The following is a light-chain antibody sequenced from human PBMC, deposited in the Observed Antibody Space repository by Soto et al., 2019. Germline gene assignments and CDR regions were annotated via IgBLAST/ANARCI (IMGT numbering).Light chain of an antibody. J-gene: IGLJ1*01. CDR1: SSDVGDYNY. V-gene: IGLV2-14*01. CDR2: EVS. CDR3: SSYSGNNDLYV. Sequence: QSVLTQPASVSGSPGQSITISCTGTSSDVGDYNYVSWYQQHPGKAPKLMIYEVSNRPSGVSNRFSGSKSGNTASLTISGLQAADEAYYYCSSYSGNNDLYVFGTGTKVTVL.